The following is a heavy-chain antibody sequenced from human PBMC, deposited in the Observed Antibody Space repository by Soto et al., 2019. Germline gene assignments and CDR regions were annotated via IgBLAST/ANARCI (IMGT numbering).Heavy chain of an antibody. V-gene: IGHV3-30-3*01. CDR3: ARGPSSLTRFDY. CDR2: ISYDGSNK. D-gene: IGHD2-2*01. CDR1: GFTFSSYA. Sequence: SLRLSCAASGFTFSSYAMHWVRQAPGKGLEWVAVISYDGSNKYYTDSVKGRFTISRDNSKNTLYLQMNSLRAEDTAVYYCARGPSSLTRFDYWGQGTLVTVSS. J-gene: IGHJ4*02.